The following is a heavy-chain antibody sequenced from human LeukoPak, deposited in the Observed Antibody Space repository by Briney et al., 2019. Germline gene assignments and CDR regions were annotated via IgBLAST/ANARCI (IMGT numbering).Heavy chain of an antibody. Sequence: PSETLSLTCTVSGGSISSYYWSWIRQPPGKGLEWIGYIYYSGSTNYNPSLKSRVTISVDTSKNQFSLKLSSVTAADTAVYYCARDRLAIFGVTHAFDIWGQGTMVTVSS. D-gene: IGHD3-3*01. CDR1: GGSISSYY. J-gene: IGHJ3*02. V-gene: IGHV4-59*01. CDR2: IYYSGST. CDR3: ARDRLAIFGVTHAFDI.